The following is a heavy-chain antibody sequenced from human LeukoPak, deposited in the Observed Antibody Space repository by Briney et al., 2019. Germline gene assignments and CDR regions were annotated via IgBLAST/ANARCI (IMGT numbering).Heavy chain of an antibody. V-gene: IGHV3-23*01. CDR2: ISSTGGTA. J-gene: IGHJ5*02. CDR3: AKSNGFYGSGSYYMTGWFDP. Sequence: GGSLRLSCAASGFTFSSFGMSWVRQAPGKGLEWVSAISSTGGTAYYADSVKGRFTISRDNSKNTLYLQMNSLRAEDTAVYYCAKSNGFYGSGSYYMTGWFDPWGQGTLVTVSS. CDR1: GFTFSSFG. D-gene: IGHD3-10*01.